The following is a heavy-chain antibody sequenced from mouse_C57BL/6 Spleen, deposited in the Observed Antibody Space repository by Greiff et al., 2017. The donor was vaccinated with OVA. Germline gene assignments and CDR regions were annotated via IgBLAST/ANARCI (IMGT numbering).Heavy chain of an antibody. J-gene: IGHJ2*01. D-gene: IGHD2-5*01. CDR2: INPSSGYT. CDR1: GYTFTSYW. V-gene: IGHV1-7*01. Sequence: QVHVKQSGAELAKPGASVKLSCKASGYTFTSYWMHWVKQRPGQGLEWIGYINPSSGYTKYNQKFKDKATLTADKSSSTAYMQLSSLTYEDSAVYYCARSDSNCGEGYYFDYWGQGTTLTVSS. CDR3: ARSDSNCGEGYYFDY.